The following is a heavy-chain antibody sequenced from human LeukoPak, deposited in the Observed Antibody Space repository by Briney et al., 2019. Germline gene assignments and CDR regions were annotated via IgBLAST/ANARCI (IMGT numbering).Heavy chain of an antibody. D-gene: IGHD4-17*01. CDR1: GGTFSSYA. CDR3: ASQEDYGDLTFDY. J-gene: IGHJ4*02. V-gene: IGHV1-69*04. CDR2: IIPILGIA. Sequence: GSSVKVSCKASGGTFSSYAISWVRQAPGQVLVWMGRIIPILGIANYAQKFQGRVTITADKSTSTAYMELSSLRSEDTAVYYCASQEDYGDLTFDYWGQGTLVTVSS.